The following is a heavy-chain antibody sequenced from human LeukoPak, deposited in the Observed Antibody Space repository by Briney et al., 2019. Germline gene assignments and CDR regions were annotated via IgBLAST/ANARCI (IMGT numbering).Heavy chain of an antibody. D-gene: IGHD2-2*01. CDR2: IKQDGSEE. CDR3: ARDTPGEESH. V-gene: IGHV3-7*01. Sequence: GGSLRLSYAASGFIFSAYWMSWVRQAPGKGLEWVDNIKQDGSEEHYVDSVKGRFTISRDNAKNSLYLQMNSLRAEDTAVYYCARDTPGEESHWGQGTLVTVSS. J-gene: IGHJ4*02. CDR1: GFIFSAYW.